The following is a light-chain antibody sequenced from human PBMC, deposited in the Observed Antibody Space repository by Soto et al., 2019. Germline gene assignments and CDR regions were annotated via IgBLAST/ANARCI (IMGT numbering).Light chain of an antibody. CDR2: DAS. CDR3: QQYGSSPWT. J-gene: IGKJ1*01. V-gene: IGKV3-20*01. Sequence: EIGLAQSPGTLSLSPGERATLSCRASQSVSSSYLAWYQQKPGRAPRLLIYDASNRATGIPDRFSASGSGTDCTLSISRLEPEDFEVYFCQQYGSSPWTFGQGTKVEIK. CDR1: QSVSSSY.